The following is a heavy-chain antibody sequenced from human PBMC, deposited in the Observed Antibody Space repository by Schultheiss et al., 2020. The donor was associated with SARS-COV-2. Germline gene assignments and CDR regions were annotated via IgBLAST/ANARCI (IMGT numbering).Heavy chain of an antibody. CDR3: ARGPFSGSFGRPNDAFDI. Sequence: GESLKISCAASGFTFDDYAMHWVRQAPGKGLEWVSVIYSGGSTYYADSVKGRFTISRDNSKNTLYLQMNSLRAEDTAVYYCARGPFSGSFGRPNDAFDIWGQGTMVTVSS. V-gene: IGHV3-66*01. D-gene: IGHD1-26*01. CDR1: GFTFDDYA. J-gene: IGHJ3*02. CDR2: IYSGGST.